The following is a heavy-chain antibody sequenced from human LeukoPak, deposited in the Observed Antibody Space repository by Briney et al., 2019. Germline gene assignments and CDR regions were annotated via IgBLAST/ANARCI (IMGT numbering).Heavy chain of an antibody. CDR2: FDPEDGET. V-gene: IGHV1-24*01. CDR1: GYTLTELS. J-gene: IGHJ3*02. CDR3: AAMAAAGLNDAFDI. Sequence: GASVKVSCKVSGYTLTELSMHWVRQAPGKGLEWMGGFDPEDGETIYAQKFQDRVTMTEDTSTDTAYMELSSLRSEDTAVYYCAAMAAAGLNDAFDIWGQGTMVTVSS. D-gene: IGHD6-13*01.